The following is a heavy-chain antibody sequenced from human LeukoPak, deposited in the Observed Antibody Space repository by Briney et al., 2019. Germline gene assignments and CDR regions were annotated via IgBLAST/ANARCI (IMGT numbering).Heavy chain of an antibody. CDR1: GFIFSSYG. V-gene: IGHV3-30*02. CDR3: ARAQTNLAYCGGDCYAFDY. Sequence: GGSLRLSCAASGFIFSSYGMHWVRQAPGKGLEWVAFIRYDGSKKYYVDSVKGRFTISRDNSKNTLYLQMNSLRAGDTAVYYCARAQTNLAYCGGDCYAFDYWGQGTLVTVSS. CDR2: IRYDGSKK. D-gene: IGHD2-21*02. J-gene: IGHJ4*02.